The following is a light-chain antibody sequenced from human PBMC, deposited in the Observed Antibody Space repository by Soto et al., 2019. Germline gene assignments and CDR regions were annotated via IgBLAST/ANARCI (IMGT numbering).Light chain of an antibody. CDR3: QQYGTSPRT. Sequence: EIVLTQSPGTLSLSPGEGATLSCRASQSVSSSYLAWYQQKPGQAPRLLIYGASSRATGIPDRFSGSGSGTDFTLTISRLEPEDFAVYYCQQYGTSPRTFGQGTTVEIK. V-gene: IGKV3-20*01. J-gene: IGKJ1*01. CDR2: GAS. CDR1: QSVSSSY.